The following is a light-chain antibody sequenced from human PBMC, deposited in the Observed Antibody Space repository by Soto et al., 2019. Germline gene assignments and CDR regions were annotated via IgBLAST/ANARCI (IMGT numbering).Light chain of an antibody. J-gene: IGKJ1*01. Sequence: EIVLTLSPGTLSLSPGERPNLSCRATQSVSRSYLDWDQQKPGQAPRPLIYGASSRATGIPDRFSGSGSGTDFTLTISRLEPEDFAVYYCQQYGSSPLTFGQGTNVEIK. CDR1: QSVSRSY. CDR2: GAS. V-gene: IGKV3-20*01. CDR3: QQYGSSPLT.